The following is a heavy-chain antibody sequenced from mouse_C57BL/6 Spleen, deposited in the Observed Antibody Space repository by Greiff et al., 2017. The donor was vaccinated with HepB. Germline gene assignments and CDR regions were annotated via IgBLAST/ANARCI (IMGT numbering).Heavy chain of an antibody. CDR1: GFTFSSYT. V-gene: IGHV5-9*01. CDR3: ARQSGSYFDY. Sequence: EVKLMESGGGLVKPGGSLKLSCAASGFTFSSYTMSWVRQTPEKRLEWVATISGGGGNTYYPDSVKGRFTISRDNAKNTLYLQMSSLRSEDTALYYCARQSGSYFDYWGQGTTLTVSS. D-gene: IGHD4-1*01. CDR2: ISGGGGNT. J-gene: IGHJ2*01.